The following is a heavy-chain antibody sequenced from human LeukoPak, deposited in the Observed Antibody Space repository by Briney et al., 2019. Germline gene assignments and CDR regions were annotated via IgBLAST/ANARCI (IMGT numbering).Heavy chain of an antibody. J-gene: IGHJ4*02. CDR1: GGSISSGGYS. V-gene: IGHV4-30-2*01. Sequence: SQTLSLTCAVSGGSISSGGYSWSWTRQPPGKGLEWIGYIYHSGSTYYNPSLKSRVTISVDTSKNQFSLKLGSVTAADTAVYYCARVTRSSGWSFDYWGQGTLVTVSS. D-gene: IGHD6-19*01. CDR3: ARVTRSSGWSFDY. CDR2: IYHSGST.